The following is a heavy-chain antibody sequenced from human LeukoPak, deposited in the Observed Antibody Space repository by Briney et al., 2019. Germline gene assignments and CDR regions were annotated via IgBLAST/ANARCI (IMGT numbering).Heavy chain of an antibody. CDR1: GYTFTGYY. D-gene: IGHD3-10*01. V-gene: IGHV1-2*02. CDR3: AMDYYGSGSYSYDYYYYYMDV. J-gene: IGHJ6*03. Sequence: ASVKVSCKTSGYTFTGYYMHWVRQAPGQGLEWMGWINPNSGGTKYAQKFQGRVTMTRDTSISTAYMELSRLRSDDTAVYDCAMDYYGSGSYSYDYYYYYMDVWGKGTTVTVSS. CDR2: INPNSGGT.